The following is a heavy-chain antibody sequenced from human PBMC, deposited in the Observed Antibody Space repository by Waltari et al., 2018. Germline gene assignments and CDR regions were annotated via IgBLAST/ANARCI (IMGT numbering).Heavy chain of an antibody. J-gene: IGHJ4*02. CDR1: GFTCSSYA. CDR2: ISGSCGST. D-gene: IGHD3-3*01. CDR3: AKGIFGVVITPFDY. V-gene: IGHV3-23*04. Sequence: EVQLVESGGGLVQPGGSLRLSCAASGFTCSSYAMSWVRPAPGKGLEWVSAISGSCGSTYYADSVKGRFTISRDNSKNTLYLQMNSLRAEDTAVYYCAKGIFGVVITPFDYWGQGTLVTVSS.